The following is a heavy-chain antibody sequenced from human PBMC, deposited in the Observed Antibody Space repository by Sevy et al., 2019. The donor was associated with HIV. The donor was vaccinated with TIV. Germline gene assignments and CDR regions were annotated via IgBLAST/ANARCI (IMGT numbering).Heavy chain of an antibody. CDR1: GFTFNIYS. V-gene: IGHV3-48*02. Sequence: GGYLRLSCAASGFTFNIYSMNWVRQAPGKGLEWISYMTSDLNTIYYADSVKGRFTISRDNDRYLLFLQMDGLRDDDTGVYYCARSVAGNFDSWGRGILVTVSS. J-gene: IGHJ4*02. CDR3: ARSVAGNFDS. CDR2: MTSDLNTI. D-gene: IGHD6-19*01.